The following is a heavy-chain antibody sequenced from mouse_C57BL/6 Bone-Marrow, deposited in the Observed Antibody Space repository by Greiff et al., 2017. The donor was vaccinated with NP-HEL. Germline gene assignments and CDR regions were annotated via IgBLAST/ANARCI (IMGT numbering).Heavy chain of an antibody. CDR3: ARYIYGNYGYFDV. J-gene: IGHJ1*03. Sequence: EVQLVESGGGLVQPGGSLSLSCAASGFTFTDYYMSWVRQPPGKALEWLGFIRNKANGYTTEYSASVKGRFTISRDNSQSILYLQMNALRAEDSATYYCARYIYGNYGYFDVWGTGTTVTVSS. CDR1: GFTFTDYY. CDR2: IRNKANGYTT. D-gene: IGHD2-1*01. V-gene: IGHV7-3*01.